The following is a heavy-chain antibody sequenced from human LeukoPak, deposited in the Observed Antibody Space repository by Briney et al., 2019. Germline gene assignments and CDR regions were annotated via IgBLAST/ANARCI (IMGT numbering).Heavy chain of an antibody. CDR2: INHSGST. J-gene: IGHJ6*03. V-gene: IGHV4-34*01. Sequence: SETLSLTCAVYGGSFSGHYWTWIRQPPGKGLEWIGEINHSGSTNYNPSLKSRVTISVDTSKNQFSLKLNSVTAADTAVYYCARAPGGRRAYYMDVWGKGTTVTVSS. CDR1: GGSFSGHY. D-gene: IGHD3-16*01. CDR3: ARAPGGRRAYYMDV.